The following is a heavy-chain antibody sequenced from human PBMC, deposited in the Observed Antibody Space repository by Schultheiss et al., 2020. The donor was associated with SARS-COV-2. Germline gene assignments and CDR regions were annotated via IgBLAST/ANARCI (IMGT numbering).Heavy chain of an antibody. CDR3: AKGSSSWFH. CDR1: GFTFSDYY. Sequence: GGSLRLSCAVSGFTFSDYYMSWIRQAPGKGLEWVSYISSGGNTIYYADSVKGRFTISRDNAKNSLYLQVNSLRDEDTAVYYCAKGSSSWFHWGQGTLVTVSS. CDR2: ISSGGNTI. D-gene: IGHD6-13*01. V-gene: IGHV3-11*01. J-gene: IGHJ4*02.